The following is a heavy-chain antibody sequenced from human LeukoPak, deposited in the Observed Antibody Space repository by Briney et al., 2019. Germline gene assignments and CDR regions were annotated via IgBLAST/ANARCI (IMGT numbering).Heavy chain of an antibody. CDR3: ARGGGEGYCSSTSCYEAYSFDY. Sequence: ASVKVSCKASGYTFTGYYMHWVRQAPGQGLEWMGWINPNSGGTNYAQKFQGWVTMTRDTSISTAYMELSRLRSDDTAVYYCARGGGEGYCSSTSCYEAYSFDYWGQEPWSPSPQ. CDR2: INPNSGGT. V-gene: IGHV1-2*04. CDR1: GYTFTGYY. J-gene: IGHJ4*01. D-gene: IGHD2-2*01.